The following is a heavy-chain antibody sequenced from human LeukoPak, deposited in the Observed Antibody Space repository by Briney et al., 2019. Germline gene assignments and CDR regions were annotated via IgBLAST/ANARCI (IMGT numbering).Heavy chain of an antibody. J-gene: IGHJ4*02. V-gene: IGHV6-1*01. CDR3: ARASGDSSGYWSI. CDR1: GDSVSSNSAA. D-gene: IGHD3-22*01. CDR2: TYYRSKWYN. Sequence: SQTLSLTCAISGDSVSSNSAAWNRIRQSPSRGLEWLGRTYYRSKWYNDYAISVKSRITINPDTSKNQFSLQVNSVTPEDTAVYYCARASGDSSGYWSIWGQGTLVTVSS.